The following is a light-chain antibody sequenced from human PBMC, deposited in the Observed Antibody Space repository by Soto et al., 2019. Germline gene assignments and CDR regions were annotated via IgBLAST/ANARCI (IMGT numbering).Light chain of an antibody. CDR3: QQYGSSPL. J-gene: IGKJ2*01. CDR1: QSVSSSY. CDR2: GAS. Sequence: EIVLTQSPGTLSLSPGERATLSCRASQSVSSSYLAWYQQKPGQAPRLVIYGASSRATGIPDRFSGSGSGKDFTITISRLEREDIAVYYCQQYGSSPLFGQGTKLEIK. V-gene: IGKV3-20*01.